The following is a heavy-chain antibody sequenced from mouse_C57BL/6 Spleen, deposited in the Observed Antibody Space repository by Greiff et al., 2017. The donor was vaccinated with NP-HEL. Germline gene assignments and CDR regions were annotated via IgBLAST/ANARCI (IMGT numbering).Heavy chain of an antibody. J-gene: IGHJ2*01. CDR2: IDPSDSET. CDR1: GYTFTSYW. V-gene: IGHV1-52*01. Sequence: VQLQQPGAELVRPGSSVKLSCKASGYTFTSYWMHWVKQRPIQGLEWIGNIDPSDSETHYNQKFKDKATLTVDKSSSTAYMQLSSLTSEDSAVYYCARGDWDGDYYFDYWGQGTTLTVSS. D-gene: IGHD4-1*01. CDR3: ARGDWDGDYYFDY.